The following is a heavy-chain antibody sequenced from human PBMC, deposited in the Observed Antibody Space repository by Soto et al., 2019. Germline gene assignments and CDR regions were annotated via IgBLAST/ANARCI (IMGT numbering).Heavy chain of an antibody. J-gene: IGHJ4*02. CDR2: IYYSGST. Sequence: SETLSLTCTVSGGSIGSYYWSWIRQPPGKGLEWIGYIYYSGSTNYNPSLKSRVTISVDTSKNQFSLKLSSVTAADTAVYYCARGITYYDFWSGYSPDYFDYWGQGTLVTVSS. CDR3: ARGITYYDFWSGYSPDYFDY. CDR1: GGSIGSYY. D-gene: IGHD3-3*01. V-gene: IGHV4-59*08.